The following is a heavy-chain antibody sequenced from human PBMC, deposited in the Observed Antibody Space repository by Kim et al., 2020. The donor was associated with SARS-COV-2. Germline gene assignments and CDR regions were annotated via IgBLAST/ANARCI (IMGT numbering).Heavy chain of an antibody. D-gene: IGHD1-7*01. CDR3: ARDRDTWNYHPPLY. CDR1: GFTFSSYA. Sequence: GGSLRLSCAASGFTFSSYAMHWVRQAPGKGLEWVALISYDGSNKYYADSVKGRFTISRDNSKNTLYLQMNSLRAEDTAVYYCARDRDTWNYHPPLYSCQG. J-gene: IGHJ4*02. CDR2: ISYDGSNK. V-gene: IGHV3-30-3*01.